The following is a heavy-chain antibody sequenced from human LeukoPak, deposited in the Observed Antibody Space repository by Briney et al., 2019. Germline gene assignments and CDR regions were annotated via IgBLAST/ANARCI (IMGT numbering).Heavy chain of an antibody. CDR2: INYGGTT. CDR3: ARTYCRGGTCYSWDY. Sequence: SETLSLTCTVSGDSISSGDYYWSCARQHPGKGLEWIGYINYGGTTYYNPSLTRRVTISVNTSNNQLSLKLSSVAAADTAVYYCARTYCRGGTCYSWDYWGQGTLVTASS. CDR1: GDSISSGDYY. J-gene: IGHJ4*02. D-gene: IGHD2-15*01. V-gene: IGHV4-31*03.